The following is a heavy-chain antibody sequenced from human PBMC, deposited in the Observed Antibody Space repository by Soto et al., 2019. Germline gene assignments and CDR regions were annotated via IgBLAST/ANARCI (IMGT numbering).Heavy chain of an antibody. J-gene: IGHJ4*02. Sequence: GGSLRLSCAASGFTFSSYAMHWVRQAPGKGLEWVAVISYDGSNKYYADSVKGRFTISRDNSKNTLYLQMNSLRAEDTAVYYCARDTEQLAGFDYWGQGTLVTV. CDR3: ARDTEQLAGFDY. CDR2: ISYDGSNK. CDR1: GFTFSSYA. V-gene: IGHV3-30-3*01. D-gene: IGHD6-6*01.